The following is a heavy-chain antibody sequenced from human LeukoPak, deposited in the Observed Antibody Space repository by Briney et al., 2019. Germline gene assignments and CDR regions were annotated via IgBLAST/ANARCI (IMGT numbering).Heavy chain of an antibody. CDR1: GGSISSYY. Sequence: SETLSLTCTVSGGSISSYYWSWIRQPPGKGLEWIGYIYYSGSTNYNPSLKSRVTISVDTSKNQFSLRLDSVTAADTAVYYCARRLVGAAGYFDSWGQGTLVTVSS. V-gene: IGHV4-59*08. CDR2: IYYSGST. CDR3: ARRLVGAAGYFDS. D-gene: IGHD1-26*01. J-gene: IGHJ4*02.